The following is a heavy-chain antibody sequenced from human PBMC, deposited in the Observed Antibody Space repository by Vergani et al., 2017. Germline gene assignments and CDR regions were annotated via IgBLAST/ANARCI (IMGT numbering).Heavy chain of an antibody. CDR1: GFPLSNARMG. D-gene: IGHD2-2*01. V-gene: IGHV2-26*01. CDR3: ARIRRYCSSTSCQSGWFDP. CDR2: IFSNDEK. Sequence: QVTLKESGPVLVKPTETLTLTCTVSGFPLSNARMGVSWIRQPPGKALEWLAHIFSNDEKSYSTSLKSRLTISKDTSKSQVVLTMTNMDPVYTATYYCARIRRYCSSTSCQSGWFDPWGQGTLVTVSS. J-gene: IGHJ5*02.